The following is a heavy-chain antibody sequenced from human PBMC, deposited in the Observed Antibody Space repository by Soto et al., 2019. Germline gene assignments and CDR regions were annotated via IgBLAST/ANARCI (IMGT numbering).Heavy chain of an antibody. V-gene: IGHV3-30*18. CDR3: AKDLMRATYYYYGMDV. CDR1: GFTFSSYG. CDR2: ISYDGSNK. Sequence: VGSLRLSCAASGFTFSSYGMHWVRQAPGKGLEWVAVISYDGSNKYYADSVKGRFTISRDNSKNTLYLQMNSLRAEDTAVYYCAKDLMRATYYYYGMDVCGQGTTVTVSS. D-gene: IGHD1-26*01. J-gene: IGHJ6*02.